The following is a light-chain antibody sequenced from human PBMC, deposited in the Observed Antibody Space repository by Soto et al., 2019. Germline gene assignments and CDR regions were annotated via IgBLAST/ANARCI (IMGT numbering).Light chain of an antibody. J-gene: IGKJ4*01. CDR2: GAS. Sequence: EIVMTQYPATLSVSPGERSTLSCMASQSVSSNLAWYQQKPGQAPRLLIYGASTRATGIPARFSGSGSGTEFTLTISSLQSEDFAVYYCQQYSSSPLTFGGGTQVEIK. CDR3: QQYSSSPLT. CDR1: QSVSSN. V-gene: IGKV3-15*01.